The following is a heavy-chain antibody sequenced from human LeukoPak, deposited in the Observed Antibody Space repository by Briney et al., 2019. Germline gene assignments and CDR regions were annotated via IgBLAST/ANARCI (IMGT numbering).Heavy chain of an antibody. V-gene: IGHV3-23*01. CDR2: ISGSGGNT. CDR3: AKAGGLAHYYYMDV. J-gene: IGHJ6*03. Sequence: PGGSLRLSCVDSGFTFSNYAMNWVRQAPGKGLEWVSAISGSGGNTYYADSVKGRLTISRDNSRNTLFLQINSLRAEDTAVYYCAKAGGLAHYYYMDVWGKGTTVTVSS. CDR1: GFTFSNYA.